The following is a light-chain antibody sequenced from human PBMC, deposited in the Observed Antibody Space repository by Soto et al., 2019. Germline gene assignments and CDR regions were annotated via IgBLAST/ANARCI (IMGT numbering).Light chain of an antibody. Sequence: EIVLTQSPDTLSLSPGESATLSCRASQSVSSNYLAWYQQKPGQAPRLLIYGASTRATGIPDRFSGSGSGTDFTHTISRLEPEDFAVFYCQQYDNSITFGQGTRLEIE. CDR3: QQYDNSIT. V-gene: IGKV3-20*01. CDR1: QSVSSNY. J-gene: IGKJ5*01. CDR2: GAS.